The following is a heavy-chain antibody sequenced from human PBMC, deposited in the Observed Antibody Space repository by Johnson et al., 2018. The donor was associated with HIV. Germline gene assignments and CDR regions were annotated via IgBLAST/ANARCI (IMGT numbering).Heavy chain of an antibody. J-gene: IGHJ3*02. Sequence: EVQLVESGGDLVNPGGSLRLSCAASGYSFDSHAMNWVRQGPGKGLEWVSAISGSGGSKYYADSVKGRFTISRDNSKFTLSLHMNNLRVEDTAIYYCATSISTPPGAFDIWGQGTMVTVSS. CDR2: ISGSGGSK. D-gene: IGHD6-6*01. CDR3: ATSISTPPGAFDI. V-gene: IGHV3-23*04. CDR1: GYSFDSHA.